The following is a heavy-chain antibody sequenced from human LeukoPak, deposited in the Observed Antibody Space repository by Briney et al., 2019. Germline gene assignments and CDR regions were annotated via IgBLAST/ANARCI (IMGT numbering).Heavy chain of an antibody. V-gene: IGHV1-2*02. CDR1: GYTFTGYY. CDR2: INPNSGGT. J-gene: IGHJ6*02. Sequence: ASVKVSCKASGYTFTGYYMHWVRQAPGQGLEWMGWINPNSGGTNYAQKFQGRVTMTRDTSISTAHMELSRLRSEDTAVYYCASGPHRLRYFDWLPPHYGMDVWGQGTTVTVSS. CDR3: ASGPHRLRYFDWLPPHYGMDV. D-gene: IGHD3-9*01.